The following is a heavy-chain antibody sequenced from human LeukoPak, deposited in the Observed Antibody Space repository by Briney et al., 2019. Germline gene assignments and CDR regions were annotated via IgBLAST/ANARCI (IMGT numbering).Heavy chain of an antibody. Sequence: KPSETLSLTCIVSGGSISSYYWNWIRQPAGKGLEWIGRIFTSGSTNYNPSLKSRVTMSVDMSKNQFSLKLSSVTAADTAVYYCARGSNYVGFDYWGQGTLVTVSS. CDR2: IFTSGST. D-gene: IGHD4-11*01. CDR3: ARGSNYVGFDY. V-gene: IGHV4-4*07. J-gene: IGHJ4*02. CDR1: GGSISSYY.